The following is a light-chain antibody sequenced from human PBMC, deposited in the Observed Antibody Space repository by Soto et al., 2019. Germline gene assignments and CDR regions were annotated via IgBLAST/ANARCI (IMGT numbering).Light chain of an antibody. CDR1: QSVRGNY. V-gene: IGKV3-20*01. CDR2: GPS. Sequence: EVVLTQSPGTLSLSPGESATLSCRASQSVRGNYFAWYQQRPGPAPRLLVYGPSVRAAGIPDRFRGSGSRTDFNLTINRVEPEDFAVYYCQQFGMSPFTFGPGTTLDIK. CDR3: QQFGMSPFT. J-gene: IGKJ3*01.